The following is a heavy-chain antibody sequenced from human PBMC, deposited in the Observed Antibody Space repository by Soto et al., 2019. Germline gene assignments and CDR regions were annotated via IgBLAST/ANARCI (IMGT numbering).Heavy chain of an antibody. D-gene: IGHD4-17*01. J-gene: IGHJ6*03. Sequence: QVQLQQWGAGLLKPSETLSLTCAVYGGSFSGYYWSWIRQPPGKGLEWIGEINHSGSTNYNPSLKRRVTISVDTSKNQFSLKLSSVTAADTAVYYCARVGRGLRRLQNYYYMDVWGKGTTVTVSS. CDR2: INHSGST. V-gene: IGHV4-34*01. CDR3: ARVGRGLRRLQNYYYMDV. CDR1: GGSFSGYY.